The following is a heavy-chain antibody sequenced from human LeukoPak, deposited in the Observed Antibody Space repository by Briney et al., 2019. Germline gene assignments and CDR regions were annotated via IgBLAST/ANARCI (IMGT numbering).Heavy chain of an antibody. CDR2: VSGSGGST. J-gene: IGHJ4*02. CDR3: AKHSGYSHGASDY. Sequence: GGSLRLSCAASGFTSSSYAMTWVRQAPGKGLEWLSGVSGSGGSTSYADSVKGRFTISRDNSKNTLYLQMNSLRAEDTAVYYCAKHSGYSHGASDYWGQGTLVTVSS. CDR1: GFTSSSYA. V-gene: IGHV3-23*01. D-gene: IGHD5-18*01.